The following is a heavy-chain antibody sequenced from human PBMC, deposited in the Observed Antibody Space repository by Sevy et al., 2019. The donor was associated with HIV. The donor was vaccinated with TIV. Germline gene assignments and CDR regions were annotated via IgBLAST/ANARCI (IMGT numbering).Heavy chain of an antibody. Sequence: ASVKVSCKASGGTFSSYAISWVRQAPGQGLEWMGGIIPIFGTANYSQKFQGRVTITADESTSTAYMELSSLRSEDTAVYYCARLCPDTAMVMGAFDIWGQGTMVTVSS. CDR3: ARLCPDTAMVMGAFDI. CDR2: IIPIFGTA. CDR1: GGTFSSYA. J-gene: IGHJ3*02. V-gene: IGHV1-69*13. D-gene: IGHD5-18*01.